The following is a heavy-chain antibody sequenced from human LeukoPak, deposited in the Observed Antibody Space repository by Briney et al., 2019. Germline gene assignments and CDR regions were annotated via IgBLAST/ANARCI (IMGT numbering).Heavy chain of an antibody. CDR1: GFTFSSYG. CDR2: IRYDGSNK. V-gene: IGHV3-30*02. D-gene: IGHD5-18*01. CDR3: AKRDRVDTSMATLDY. J-gene: IGHJ4*02. Sequence: GGSLRLSCAASGFTFSSYGMHWVRQAPGKGLEWVAFIRYDGSNKYYADSVKGRFTISRDNSKNTLYLQMDSLRTEDTALYYCAKRDRVDTSMATLDYWGQGTLVTVSS.